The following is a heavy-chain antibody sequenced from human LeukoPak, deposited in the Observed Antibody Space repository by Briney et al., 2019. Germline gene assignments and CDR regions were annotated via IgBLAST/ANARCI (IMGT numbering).Heavy chain of an antibody. D-gene: IGHD6-13*01. CDR2: ISSSSSTM. V-gene: IGHV3-21*01. CDR1: GFTFGSYS. Sequence: PGGSLRLSSAASGFTFGSYSMNWVRQAPGKGLEWVSSISSSSSTMFYADSLKGRFAISRDNAGNSLYLQMNSLRPEDTAVYYCARGRYRLAAADFDCWGLGTLVSVSS. J-gene: IGHJ4*02. CDR3: ARGRYRLAAADFDC.